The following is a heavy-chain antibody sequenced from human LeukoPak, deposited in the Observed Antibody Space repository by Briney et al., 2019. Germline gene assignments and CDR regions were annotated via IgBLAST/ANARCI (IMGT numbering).Heavy chain of an antibody. J-gene: IGHJ4*02. CDR2: IKPDGGEK. V-gene: IGHV3-7*01. CDR3: ARDRGYSSFDY. Sequence: PGGSLRLSCAASGFTFNNYWMSWVRQAPGKGLEWVANIKPDGGEKYYADSVKGRFTISRDNAKNSMYLQMNSLRADDTAVYYCARDRGYSSFDYWGQGTLVTVSS. D-gene: IGHD6-19*01. CDR1: GFTFNNYW.